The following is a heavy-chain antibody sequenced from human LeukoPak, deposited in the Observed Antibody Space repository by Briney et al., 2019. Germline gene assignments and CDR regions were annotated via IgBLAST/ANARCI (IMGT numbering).Heavy chain of an antibody. D-gene: IGHD2-15*01. V-gene: IGHV3-30-3*01. CDR2: ISYDGSNK. Sequence: PGRALRLSCAAAGFTFSSYAIHWVRPAPGKGLEWVAVISYDGSNKYYVDSVKGRFTISRDNSKNTLYLQMNNLRAEDTAVYYCARADLGSCSGGSCYGHYWGQGTLVTVSS. CDR3: ARADLGSCSGGSCYGHY. CDR1: GFTFSSYA. J-gene: IGHJ4*02.